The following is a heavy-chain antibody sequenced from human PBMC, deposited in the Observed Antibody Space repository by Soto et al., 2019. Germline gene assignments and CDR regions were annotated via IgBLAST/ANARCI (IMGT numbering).Heavy chain of an antibody. J-gene: IGHJ4*02. V-gene: IGHV3-21*01. D-gene: IGHD5-12*01. CDR1: GFTFSSYS. CDR2: ISSSSSYI. Sequence: EVQLVESGGGLVKPGGSLRLSCAASGFTFSSYSMNWVRQAPGKGLEWVSSISSSSSYIYYADSVKGRFTISRDNAKNSLYLQMNSLRAEDTAVYYCARDRPSLSGYDAGTFDYWGQGTLVTFSS. CDR3: ARDRPSLSGYDAGTFDY.